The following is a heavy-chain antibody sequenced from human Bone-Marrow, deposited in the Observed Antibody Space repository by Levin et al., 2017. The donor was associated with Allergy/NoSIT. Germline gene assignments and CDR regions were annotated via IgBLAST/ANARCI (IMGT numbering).Heavy chain of an antibody. J-gene: IGHJ4*02. CDR1: GFTFSDYY. CDR2: INSRGSTV. Sequence: GESLKISCAAAGFTFSDYYMAWIRQAPGQGLEWVSFINSRGSTVYYTDSVKGRFTISRDNAKNSLYLQMNSLRAEDTAGYYCARVGIAQIAVVKNNHFDNWGQGTLVTVSS. V-gene: IGHV3-11*01. D-gene: IGHD3-22*01. CDR3: ARVGIAQIAVVKNNHFDN.